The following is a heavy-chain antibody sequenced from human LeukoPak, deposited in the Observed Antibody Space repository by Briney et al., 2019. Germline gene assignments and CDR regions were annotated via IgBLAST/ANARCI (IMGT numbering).Heavy chain of an antibody. CDR2: ISGSGGST. V-gene: IGHV3-23*01. CDR1: GFTFSSYA. D-gene: IGHD3-3*01. CDR3: TKLSYDFWSGHGDY. Sequence: GGSLRLSCAASGFTFSSYAMSWVRQAPGKGLEWVSAISGSGGSTYYADSVKGRFTISRDNSKNTLYLQMNSLRAEDTAAYYCTKLSYDFWSGHGDYWGQGTLVTVSS. J-gene: IGHJ4*02.